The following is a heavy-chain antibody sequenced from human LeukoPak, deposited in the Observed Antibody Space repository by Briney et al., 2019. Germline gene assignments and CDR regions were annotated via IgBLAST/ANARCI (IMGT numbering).Heavy chain of an antibody. V-gene: IGHV1-8*01. CDR1: GYTFTSYD. D-gene: IGHD2-2*01. CDR2: MNPNSGNT. J-gene: IGHJ6*03. CDR3: ARVGYCSSTSCYPIFYYYMDV. Sequence: VASVKVSRKASGYTFTSYDINWVRQATGQGLEWMGWMNPNSGNTGYAQKFQGRVTMTRNTSISTAYMELSSLRSEDTAVYYCARVGYCSSTSCYPIFYYYMDVWGKGTTVTVSS.